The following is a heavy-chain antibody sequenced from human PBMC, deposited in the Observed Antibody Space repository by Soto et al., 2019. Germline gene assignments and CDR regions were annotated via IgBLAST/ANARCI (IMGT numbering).Heavy chain of an antibody. CDR3: ARENGYSSSWFEFDY. CDR2: IRGSGGST. J-gene: IGHJ4*02. Sequence: EVQLLESGGGLVQPGGSLRLSCAASGFTFSSYAMSWVRQAPGKGLEWVSAIRGSGGSTYYADSVTGRFTISRDNSRHTLYLQMNSLRAEDTAVDYCARENGYSSSWFEFDYWGQGTLVTVSS. CDR1: GFTFSSYA. V-gene: IGHV3-23*01. D-gene: IGHD6-13*01.